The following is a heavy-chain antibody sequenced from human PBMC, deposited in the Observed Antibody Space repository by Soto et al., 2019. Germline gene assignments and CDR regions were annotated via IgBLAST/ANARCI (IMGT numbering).Heavy chain of an antibody. J-gene: IGHJ4*02. CDR3: ARGALGGSAYFDY. CDR1: GYSISRGFY. V-gene: IGHV4-38-2*01. CDR2: IYHSGST. Sequence: PSETLSLTCAVSGYSISRGFYWGWIRQPPGKRLEWIGNIYHSGSTYFNPSLKSRVNMSVDTSENQFSLKLSSVTATDTALYYCARGALGGSAYFDYWGLGILVTVSS. D-gene: IGHD3-10*01.